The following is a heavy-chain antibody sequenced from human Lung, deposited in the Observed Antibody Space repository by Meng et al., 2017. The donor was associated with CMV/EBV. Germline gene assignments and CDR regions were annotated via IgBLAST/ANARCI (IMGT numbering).Heavy chain of an antibody. D-gene: IGHD3-10*01. Sequence: CSVSGGSSSSGGYYWSWIRQHPGKGLEWIGYIYYSGSTYYNPSLKSRVTISVDTSKNQFSLKLSSVTAADTAVYYCARDRSSDWFDPWGQGTLVTVSS. CDR3: ARDRSSDWFDP. V-gene: IGHV4-31*03. CDR2: IYYSGST. CDR1: GGSSSSGGYY. J-gene: IGHJ5*02.